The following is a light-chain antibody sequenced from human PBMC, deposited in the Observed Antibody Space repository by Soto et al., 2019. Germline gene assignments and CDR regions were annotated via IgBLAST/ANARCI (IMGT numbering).Light chain of an antibody. J-gene: IGKJ4*01. V-gene: IGKV3-20*01. CDR3: QRYESSPLT. CDR1: QSVSSY. CDR2: DAS. Sequence: EIVLTQSPGTLSLSPGERATLSCRASQSVSSYLAWYQQKPGQAPRLLIYDASNRATAIPDRFSGSGSGTDFTLTISRLDREELAVYYCQRYESSPLTFGGGTKVDIK.